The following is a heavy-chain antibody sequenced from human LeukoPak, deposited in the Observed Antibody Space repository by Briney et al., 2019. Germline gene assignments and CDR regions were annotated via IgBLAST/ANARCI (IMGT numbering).Heavy chain of an antibody. D-gene: IGHD3-22*01. CDR2: IYPGDSDT. J-gene: IGHJ4*02. V-gene: IGHV5-51*01. CDR3: ARHYYYDSSGLYYFDY. Sequence: GESLKISCKGSGSRFTSYWIGWVRQLPGKGLEWMGIIYPGDSDTRYSPSFQGQVTISADKSISTAYLQWSSLKASDTAMYYCARHYYYDSSGLYYFDYWGQGTLVTVSS. CDR1: GSRFTSYW.